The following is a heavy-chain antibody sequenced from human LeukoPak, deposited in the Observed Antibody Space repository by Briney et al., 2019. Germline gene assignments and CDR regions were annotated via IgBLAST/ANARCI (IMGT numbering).Heavy chain of an antibody. CDR2: INPNSGGT. CDR1: GYTFTSYY. CDR3: ARVAVPAASETNNWFDP. Sequence: ASVKVFCKASGYTFTSYYTHWVRQAPGQGLEWMGWINPNSGGTNYAQKFQGRVTMTTDTSTSTAYMELRSLRSDDTAVYYCARVAVPAASETNNWFDPWGQGTLVTVSS. J-gene: IGHJ5*02. V-gene: IGHV1-2*02. D-gene: IGHD2-2*01.